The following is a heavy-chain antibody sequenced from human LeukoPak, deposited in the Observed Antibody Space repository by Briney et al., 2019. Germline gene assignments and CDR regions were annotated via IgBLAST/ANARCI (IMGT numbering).Heavy chain of an antibody. J-gene: IGHJ3*02. CDR3: ARDGLGYYDSSGRDYAFDI. CDR1: GFTFDDYG. V-gene: IGHV3-20*04. CDR2: INWNGGST. D-gene: IGHD3-22*01. Sequence: PGGSLRLSCAASGFTFDDYGMSWVRQAPGKGLEWVSGINWNGGSTGYADSVKGRFTIFRDNAKNSLYLQMNSLRAEDTAVYYCARDGLGYYDSSGRDYAFDIWGQGTMVTVSS.